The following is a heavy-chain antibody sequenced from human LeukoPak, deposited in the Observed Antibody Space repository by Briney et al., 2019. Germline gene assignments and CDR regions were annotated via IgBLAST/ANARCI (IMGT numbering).Heavy chain of an antibody. CDR1: GYSISSGYY. CDR3: ARDGAYYDILTGYHPLDY. Sequence: SETLSLTCAVSGYSISSGYYWGWIRQPPGKGLEWIGSIYHSGSTYYNPSLKSRVTISVDTSKNQFSLKLSSVTAADTAVYYCARDGAYYDILTGYHPLDYWGQGTLVTASS. V-gene: IGHV4-38-2*02. D-gene: IGHD3-9*01. CDR2: IYHSGST. J-gene: IGHJ4*02.